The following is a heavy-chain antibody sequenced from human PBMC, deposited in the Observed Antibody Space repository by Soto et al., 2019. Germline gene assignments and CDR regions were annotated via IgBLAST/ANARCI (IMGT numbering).Heavy chain of an antibody. J-gene: IGHJ4*02. CDR1: GGSFSGYY. CDR3: ARGLPGRDIAVVVAARPPSSGWLFDY. D-gene: IGHD2-15*01. CDR2: INHSGST. V-gene: IGHV4-34*01. Sequence: QVQLQQWGAGLLKPSETLSLTCAVYGGSFSGYYWSWIRQPPGKGLEWIGEINHSGSTNYNPSLMSRVTISVDTSKNQFSLKLSSVTAADTAVYYCARGLPGRDIAVVVAARPPSSGWLFDYWGQGTLVTASS.